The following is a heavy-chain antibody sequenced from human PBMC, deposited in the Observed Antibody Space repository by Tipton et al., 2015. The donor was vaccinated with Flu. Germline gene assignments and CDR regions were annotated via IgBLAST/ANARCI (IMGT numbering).Heavy chain of an antibody. CDR1: GASISSGGYY. D-gene: IGHD1-26*01. CDR3: ARGSWEVRFDP. V-gene: IGHV4-31*03. Sequence: TLSLTCSVSGASISSGGYYWTWIRQLPGKGLEWIGHIYYSGTTLYNPSLKNRVTISVDTSKNQFSLSLTSVTAADTAMYYCARGSWEVRFDPWGQGTLVTVSS. J-gene: IGHJ5*02. CDR2: IYYSGTT.